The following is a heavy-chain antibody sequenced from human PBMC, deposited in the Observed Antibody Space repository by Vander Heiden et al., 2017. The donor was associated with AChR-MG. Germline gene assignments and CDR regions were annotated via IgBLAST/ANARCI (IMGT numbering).Heavy chain of an antibody. CDR3: ARSNGYCSSTSCHLDAFDI. CDR2: IIPIFGTA. CDR1: GTFSSYA. J-gene: IGHJ3*02. Sequence: GTFSSYAISWVRQAPGQGLEWMGGIIPIFGTANYAQKFQGRVTITADESTSTAYMELSSLRSEDTAVYYCARSNGYCSSTSCHLDAFDIWGQGTMVTVSS. V-gene: IGHV1-69*01. D-gene: IGHD2-2*01.